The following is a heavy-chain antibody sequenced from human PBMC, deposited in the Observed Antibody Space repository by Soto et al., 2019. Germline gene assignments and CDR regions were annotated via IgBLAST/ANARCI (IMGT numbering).Heavy chain of an antibody. Sequence: GGSLRLSCAASGFTFSSYGMHWVRQAPGKGLEWVAVIWYDGSNKYYADSVKGRFTISRDNSKNTLYLQMNSLRAEDTAVYYCARDTSDQNDAFDIWGQGTMVTVSS. J-gene: IGHJ3*02. V-gene: IGHV3-33*01. CDR1: GFTFSSYG. D-gene: IGHD3-16*01. CDR2: IWYDGSNK. CDR3: ARDTSDQNDAFDI.